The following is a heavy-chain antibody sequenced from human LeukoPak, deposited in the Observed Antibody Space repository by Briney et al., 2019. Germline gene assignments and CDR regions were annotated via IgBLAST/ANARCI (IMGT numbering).Heavy chain of an antibody. CDR3: AKAIRITMVRGVIDY. Sequence: GGSLRLSCAASGFTFSSYAMSWVRQAPGKGLEWVSAISGSGGSTYYADSVKGRFTISRDNSKNTLYLQMNSLRAEDTAVYYCAKAIRITMVRGVIDYWGQGTLVTVSS. CDR1: GFTFSSYA. CDR2: ISGSGGST. D-gene: IGHD3-10*01. J-gene: IGHJ4*02. V-gene: IGHV3-23*01.